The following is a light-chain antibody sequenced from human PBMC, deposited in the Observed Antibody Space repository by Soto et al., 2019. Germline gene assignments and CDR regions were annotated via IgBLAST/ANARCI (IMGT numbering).Light chain of an antibody. CDR1: QSVTNNF. CDR2: GAS. J-gene: IGKJ3*01. V-gene: IGKV3-20*01. Sequence: PGERATLSCGASQSVTNNFLAWYQQKPGQAPRLLIYGASSRATGVPDRFSGSGSGTDFTLTISRLEPGDFAVYYCQQYGTPLVTFGPGTKVDIK. CDR3: QQYGTPLVT.